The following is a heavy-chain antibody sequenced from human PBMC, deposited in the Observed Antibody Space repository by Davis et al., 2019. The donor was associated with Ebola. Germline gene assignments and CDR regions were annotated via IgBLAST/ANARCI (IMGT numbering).Heavy chain of an antibody. CDR3: ARGPMVRGIIIPSNWFDL. CDR2: INSDGSST. V-gene: IGHV3-74*01. D-gene: IGHD3-10*01. Sequence: GESLKISCAASGFTFSSYWMHWVRQAPGKGLVWVSRINSDGSSTSYADSVKGRFPISRDNAKNSLYLQMTSLRDEDTAVYYCARGPMVRGIIIPSNWFDLWGQGTLVTVSS. CDR1: GFTFSSYW. J-gene: IGHJ5*02.